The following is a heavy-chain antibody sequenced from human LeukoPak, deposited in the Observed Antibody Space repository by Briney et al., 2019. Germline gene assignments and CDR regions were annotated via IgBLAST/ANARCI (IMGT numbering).Heavy chain of an antibody. J-gene: IGHJ4*02. CDR3: ARAVSYYYDSSGYHFDY. V-gene: IGHV3-23*01. CDR2: ISGSGGST. D-gene: IGHD3-22*01. CDR1: GFTFSSYA. Sequence: GGSLRLSCAASGFTFSSYAMSWVRQAPGKGLEWVSAISGSGGSTYYADSVKGRFTISRDNSKNTLYLQMNSLRAEDTAVYYCARAVSYYYDSSGYHFDYWGQGTLVTVSS.